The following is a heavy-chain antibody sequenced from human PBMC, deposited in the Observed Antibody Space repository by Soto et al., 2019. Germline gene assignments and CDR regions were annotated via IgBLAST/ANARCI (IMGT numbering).Heavy chain of an antibody. J-gene: IGHJ4*01. Sequence: PRGSLIPSCAASESTFSNYCMNRVRQVPGKGLEWVAVIWDVGSHEYYLDSVKGRFTISRDNSKNTLYLQMSSLRAEDTAIYYCARVCCSSVSYWIDHWGHRTLSTVSS. V-gene: IGHV3-33*01. D-gene: IGHD3-10*01. CDR3: ARVCCSSVSYWIDH. CDR1: ESTFSNYC. CDR2: IWDVGSHE.